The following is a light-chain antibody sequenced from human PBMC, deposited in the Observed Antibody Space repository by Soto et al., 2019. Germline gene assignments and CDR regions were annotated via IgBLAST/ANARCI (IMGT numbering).Light chain of an antibody. J-gene: IGLJ1*01. CDR2: DVS. CDR1: SSDVGAYNF. Sequence: QSVLTQPASVSGSPGQSIAISCTGTSSDVGAYNFVSWYQQHPGRAPKLIIYDVSNRLSGVSNRFSGSKSGNTASLTISELQVEDEAVFYCSSYTVSSTYFFGGGTKVTVL. CDR3: SSYTVSSTYF. V-gene: IGLV2-14*03.